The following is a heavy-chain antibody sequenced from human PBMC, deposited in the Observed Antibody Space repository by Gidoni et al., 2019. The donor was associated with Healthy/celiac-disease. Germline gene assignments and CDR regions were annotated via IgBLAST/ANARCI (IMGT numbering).Heavy chain of an antibody. V-gene: IGHV3-33*01. J-gene: IGHJ6*02. Sequence: QVQLVESGGGVVQPGRSLRLSCAASGFPFSSYGMHWVRQAPGKGLEWVAVIWYDGSNKYYADSVKGRFTISRDNSKNTLYLQMNSLRAEDTAVYYCARDRVREDYYYYYGMDVWGQGTTVTVSS. CDR1: GFPFSSYG. CDR3: ARDRVREDYYYYYGMDV. CDR2: IWYDGSNK. D-gene: IGHD1-26*01.